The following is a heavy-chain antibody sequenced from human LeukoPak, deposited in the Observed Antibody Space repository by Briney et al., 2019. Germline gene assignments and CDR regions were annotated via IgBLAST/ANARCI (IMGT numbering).Heavy chain of an antibody. D-gene: IGHD2-15*01. J-gene: IGHJ3*02. CDR2: ISGYNVNA. CDR1: GYTFPSYG. V-gene: IGHV1-18*01. Sequence: GASVKVSCKASGYTFPSYGISWVRQALGQGLEWMGWISGYNVNAAYAQRVQGRVTMTKDTSTSTVYMEVRSLRSDDTAVYYCARDRGGTDGIDAFDIWGQGTMVTVSS. CDR3: ARDRGGTDGIDAFDI.